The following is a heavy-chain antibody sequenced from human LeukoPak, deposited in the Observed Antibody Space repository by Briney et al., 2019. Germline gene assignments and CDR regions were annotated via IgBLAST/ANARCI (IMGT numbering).Heavy chain of an antibody. Sequence: GGSLRLSCSASGFTFSSYSMNWVRQAPGKGLEWVSGVSGSGGSTYYADSVKGRFTISRDNSKNTLYLQMNSLRAEDTAVYYCAKNDGAYCSSTSCIDAFDIWGQGTMVTVSS. V-gene: IGHV3-23*01. D-gene: IGHD2-2*01. CDR3: AKNDGAYCSSTSCIDAFDI. CDR2: VSGSGGST. J-gene: IGHJ3*02. CDR1: GFTFSSYS.